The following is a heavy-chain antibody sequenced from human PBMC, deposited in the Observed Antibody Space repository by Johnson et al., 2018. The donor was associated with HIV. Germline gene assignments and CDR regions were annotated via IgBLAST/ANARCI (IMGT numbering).Heavy chain of an antibody. Sequence: MMLVESGGDVVRPGGSLRISCVASGFKLYEYDVSWVRQVPGKGLEWVSGINWSGGNTYYADSVKGRFTISRDNSKNTLYLQMNSLRAEDTAVYYCAGRELDAFDIWGQGTMVTVSS. CDR2: INWSGGNT. J-gene: IGHJ3*02. V-gene: IGHV3-20*04. CDR3: AGRELDAFDI. D-gene: IGHD1-26*01. CDR1: GFKLYEYD.